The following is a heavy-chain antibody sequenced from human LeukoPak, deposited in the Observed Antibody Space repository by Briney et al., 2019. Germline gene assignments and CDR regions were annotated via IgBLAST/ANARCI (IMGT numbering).Heavy chain of an antibody. J-gene: IGHJ4*02. CDR1: GFTVSSNY. Sequence: GGSLRLSCAASGFTVSSNYMSWVRQAPGKGLEWVSVIYSGGSTYYADSVKGRFTISRDNSKNTLYLQMNSLRAEDTAVYYCERVDIVMYGFDYWGLGTLVTVSS. D-gene: IGHD2-2*03. CDR3: ERVDIVMYGFDY. V-gene: IGHV3-53*01. CDR2: IYSGGST.